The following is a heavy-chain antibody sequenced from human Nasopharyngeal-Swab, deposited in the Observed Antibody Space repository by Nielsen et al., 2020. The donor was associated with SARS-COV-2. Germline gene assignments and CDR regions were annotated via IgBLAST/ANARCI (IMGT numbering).Heavy chain of an antibody. D-gene: IGHD2-2*01. CDR3: ASGMPNDY. J-gene: IGHJ4*02. Sequence: VRQPLGKGLEWVSVIYSGGSTYYADSVKGRFTISRDNSKNTLYLQMNSLRAEDTAVYYCASGMPNDYWGQGTLVTVSS. CDR2: IYSGGST. V-gene: IGHV3-66*01.